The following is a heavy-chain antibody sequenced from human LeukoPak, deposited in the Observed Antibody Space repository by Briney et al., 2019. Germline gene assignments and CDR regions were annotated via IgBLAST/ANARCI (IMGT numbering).Heavy chain of an antibody. CDR3: AGSSHYYYYMDV. Sequence: HPGGSLSLSCAASGFTFSSYAMSWVRQAPGKGLEWVSAISGSGGSTYYADSVKGRFTISRDNSKNTLYLQMNSLRAEDTAVYYCAGSSHYYYYMDVWGKGTTVTVSS. CDR1: GFTFSSYA. V-gene: IGHV3-23*01. D-gene: IGHD6-13*01. CDR2: ISGSGGST. J-gene: IGHJ6*03.